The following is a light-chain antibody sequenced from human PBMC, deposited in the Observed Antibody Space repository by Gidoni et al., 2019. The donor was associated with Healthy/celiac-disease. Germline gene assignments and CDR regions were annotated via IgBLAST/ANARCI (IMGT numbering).Light chain of an antibody. CDR3: QVWDSSSDHPDWV. CDR1: NIGSKS. CDR2: DDS. V-gene: IGLV3-21*03. Sequence: SYVLTQPPSVSVAPGKTARITCGGNNIGSKSVHWYQQKPGQAPVLVVYDDSDRPSGSPERFSGSNSGNTATLTISRVEAGDEADYYCQVWDSSSDHPDWVFGGGTKLT. J-gene: IGLJ3*02.